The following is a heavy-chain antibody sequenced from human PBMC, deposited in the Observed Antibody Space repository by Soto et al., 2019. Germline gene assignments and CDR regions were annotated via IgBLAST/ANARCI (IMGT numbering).Heavy chain of an antibody. J-gene: IGHJ5*02. CDR1: GFTFGPWW. V-gene: IGHV3-74*01. CDR2: MNGDGTYI. Sequence: GGSLRLSCAVSGFTFGPWWMHWVRQVPGKGLVWVSRMNGDGTYITYGDFAKGRFTISRDNAKNTLFLQMNSLRAGDTAVYYCVRENYFGLDRWGQGTLVTVSS. CDR3: VRENYFGLDR. D-gene: IGHD1-7*01.